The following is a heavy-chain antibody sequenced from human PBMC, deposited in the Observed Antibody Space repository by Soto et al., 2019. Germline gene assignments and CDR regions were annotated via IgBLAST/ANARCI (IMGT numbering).Heavy chain of an antibody. J-gene: IGHJ3*02. V-gene: IGHV3-23*01. D-gene: IGHD3-22*01. CDR1: GFTFSSYA. CDR2: ISGSGGST. Sequence: GGSLRLSCAASGFTFSSYAMSWVRQAPGKGLEWVSAISGSGGSTYYADSVKGRFTISRDNSKNTLYLQMNSLRAEDTAVYYCAKVNDYDSSGYSAAFDIWGQGTMVTVSS. CDR3: AKVNDYDSSGYSAAFDI.